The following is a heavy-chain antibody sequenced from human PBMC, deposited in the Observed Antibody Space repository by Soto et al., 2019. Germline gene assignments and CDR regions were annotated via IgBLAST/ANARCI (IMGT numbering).Heavy chain of an antibody. Sequence: QVQLVQSGAEVKKPGSSVKVSCKASGGTFSSYAISWVRQAPGQGLEWMGGIIPIFGTANYAQKFQGRVTITADKSPTTAYMELSIPRSEDTAGYYCASQRWLQCKVLDYWGQGTLVTVSS. CDR3: ASQRWLQCKVLDY. CDR2: IIPIFGTA. CDR1: GGTFSSYA. V-gene: IGHV1-69*06. D-gene: IGHD5-12*01. J-gene: IGHJ4*02.